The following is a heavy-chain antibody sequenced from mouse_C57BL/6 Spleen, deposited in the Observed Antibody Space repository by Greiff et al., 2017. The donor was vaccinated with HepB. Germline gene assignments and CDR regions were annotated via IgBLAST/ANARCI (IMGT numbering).Heavy chain of an antibody. CDR1: GYTFTDYY. J-gene: IGHJ1*03. CDR2: INPNNGGT. Sequence: VQLQQSGPELVKPGASVKISCKASGYTFTDYYMNWVKQSHGKSLEWIGDINPNNGGTSYNQKFKGKATLTVDKSSSTAYMELRSLTSEDSAVYYCARGETYFDVWGTGTTVTVSS. V-gene: IGHV1-26*01. CDR3: ARGETYFDV.